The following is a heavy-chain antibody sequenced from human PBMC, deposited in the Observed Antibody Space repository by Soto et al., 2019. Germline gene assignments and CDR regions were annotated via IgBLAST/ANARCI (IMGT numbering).Heavy chain of an antibody. Sequence: LRLSCGASGFTFDDYAMHWVRHGPGKGLEWVSGISWNSGNIIYADSVKGRFTISRDTARNSLYLQMESLRAEDTALYYCTRTRDLGKCGVPCAGDFGSDPWGQGTLVTVSS. J-gene: IGHJ5*02. CDR1: GFTFDDYA. CDR3: TRTRDLGKCGVPCAGDFGSDP. V-gene: IGHV3-9*01. D-gene: IGHD2-21*01. CDR2: ISWNSGNI.